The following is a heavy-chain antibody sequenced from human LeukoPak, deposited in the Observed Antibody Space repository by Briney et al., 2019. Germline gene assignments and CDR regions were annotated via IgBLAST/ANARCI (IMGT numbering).Heavy chain of an antibody. D-gene: IGHD1-20*01. J-gene: IGHJ4*02. Sequence: ASVKVSCKASGYTFSGYYMHWVRQAPGQGLEWMGWINPNSGGTNYAQKFQGRVTMTRDASISTTYMDLSRLTSDDTALYYCARDLTGTSDYWGQGTLLTVSS. V-gene: IGHV1-2*02. CDR2: INPNSGGT. CDR3: ARDLTGTSDY. CDR1: GYTFSGYY.